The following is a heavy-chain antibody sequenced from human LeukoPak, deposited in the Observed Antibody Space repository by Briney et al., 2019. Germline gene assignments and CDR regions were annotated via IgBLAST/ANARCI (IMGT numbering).Heavy chain of an antibody. CDR3: ARARAAAGAQYFQH. Sequence: SVKVSCKASGGTFSSYAISWVRQAPGQGLEWMGGIIPIFGTANYAQKFQGRVTITADESTSTVYMELSSLSSDDTAVYYCARARAAAGAQYFQHWGQGTLVSASS. CDR2: IIPIFGTA. V-gene: IGHV1-69*13. J-gene: IGHJ1*01. CDR1: GGTFSSYA. D-gene: IGHD6-13*01.